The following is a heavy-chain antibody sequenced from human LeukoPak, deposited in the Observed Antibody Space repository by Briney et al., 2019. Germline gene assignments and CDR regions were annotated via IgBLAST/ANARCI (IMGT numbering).Heavy chain of an antibody. V-gene: IGHV3-23*01. CDR3: AKSGYNYDSDAYAFIDY. CDR2: ISSGGGST. D-gene: IGHD3-22*01. Sequence: GGSLRLSCVVSGFTFSRYGMSWVRQAPGTALEWVSGISSGGGSTYYADSVKGRFTICRDNSKNTLYLEMISLRAEDTAVYYCAKSGYNYDSDAYAFIDYWGQGTLVTVSS. J-gene: IGHJ4*02. CDR1: GFTFSRYG.